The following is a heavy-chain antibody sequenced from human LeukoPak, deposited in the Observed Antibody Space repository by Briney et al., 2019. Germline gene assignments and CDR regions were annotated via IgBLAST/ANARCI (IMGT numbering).Heavy chain of an antibody. CDR3: ARSYGYCSSTRCYTANDAFDI. J-gene: IGHJ3*02. V-gene: IGHV5-51*01. CDR1: GSSFTSYW. CDR2: IYPGESDT. D-gene: IGHD2-2*02. Sequence: KPGESLKTSCKGSGSSFTSYWIGWVRQLPGKGLEWVGIIYPGESDTRSRPSFQGQFTISADKSISTAYLQWSSLKASDTAMYYCARSYGYCSSTRCYTANDAFDIWGQGTMVTVSS.